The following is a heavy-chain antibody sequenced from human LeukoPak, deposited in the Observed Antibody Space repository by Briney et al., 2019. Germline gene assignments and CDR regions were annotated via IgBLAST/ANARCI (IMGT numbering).Heavy chain of an antibody. D-gene: IGHD1-1*01. Sequence: SVKVSCKASGYTFTSYDINWARQAPGQGLEWMGGIIPIFGTANYAQKFQGRVTITADESTSTAYMELSSLRSEDTAVYYCAVKRDPTFYYFDYWGQGTLVTVSS. V-gene: IGHV1-69*13. CDR2: IIPIFGTA. CDR1: GYTFTSYD. CDR3: AVKRDPTFYYFDY. J-gene: IGHJ4*02.